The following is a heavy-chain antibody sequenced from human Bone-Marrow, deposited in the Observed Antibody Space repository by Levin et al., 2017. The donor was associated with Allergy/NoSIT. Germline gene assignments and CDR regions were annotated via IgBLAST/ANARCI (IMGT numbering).Heavy chain of an antibody. V-gene: IGHV4-38-2*01. CDR1: GSSISSGHY. CDR3: ASFGCSGGSCYLGGDY. Sequence: MPSETLSLTCVVSGSSISSGHYWGWIRQPPGKGLQWIGNMYHTGTTYYTPSLKDRVTISLDTSKNEVYLKLRSVTAADTAIYYCASFGCSGGSCYLGGDYWGQGILVTVSS. CDR2: MYHTGTT. J-gene: IGHJ4*02. D-gene: IGHD2-15*01.